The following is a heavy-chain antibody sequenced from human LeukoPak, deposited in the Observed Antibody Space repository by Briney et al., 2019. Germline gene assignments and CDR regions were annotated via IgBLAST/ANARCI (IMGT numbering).Heavy chain of an antibody. CDR2: ISSSSSYI. J-gene: IGHJ4*02. D-gene: IGHD2-2*01. CDR1: GFTFSSYW. Sequence: GGSLRLSCAASGFTFSSYWMSWVRQAPGKGLEWVSSISSSSSYIYYVDSVKGRFTISRDNAKKSLYLQMNSLRAEDTAVYYCARAPLHLAMYHYFDYWGQGTLVTVSS. V-gene: IGHV3-21*01. CDR3: ARAPLHLAMYHYFDY.